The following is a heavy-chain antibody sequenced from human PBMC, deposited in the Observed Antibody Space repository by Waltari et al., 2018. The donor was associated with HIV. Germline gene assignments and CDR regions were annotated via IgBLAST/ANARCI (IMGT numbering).Heavy chain of an antibody. CDR1: GYTFPSYD. V-gene: IGHV1-8*01. D-gene: IGHD2-2*01. CDR2: MNPNSGNT. Sequence: QVQLVQSGAEVKKPGASVKVSCKASGYTFPSYDINWVRPATGQGLEWMGWMNPNSGNTGYAQKFQGRVTMTRNTSKSTAYMELSSLTSEDTAVYYCARGRGSISRNGMDVWGQGTTVTVSS. J-gene: IGHJ6*02. CDR3: ARGRGSISRNGMDV.